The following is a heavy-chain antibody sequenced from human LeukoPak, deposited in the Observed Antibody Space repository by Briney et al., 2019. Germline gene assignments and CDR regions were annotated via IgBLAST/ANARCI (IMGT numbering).Heavy chain of an antibody. CDR3: ARAGSGWSNWFDP. D-gene: IGHD6-19*01. Sequence: SETLSLTCTVSGGSISSSSYYWGWIRQPPGKGLEWIGSIYYSGSTYYNPSLKSRVTISVDTPKNQFSLKLNSVTAADTAVYYCARAGSGWSNWFDPWGQGTLVTVSS. V-gene: IGHV4-39*07. CDR2: IYYSGST. J-gene: IGHJ5*02. CDR1: GGSISSSSYY.